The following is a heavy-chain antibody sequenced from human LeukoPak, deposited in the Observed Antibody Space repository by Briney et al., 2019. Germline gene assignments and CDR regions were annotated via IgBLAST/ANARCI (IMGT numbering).Heavy chain of an antibody. Sequence: PGGSLRLSCAASGFTFSSYAMSWIRQAPGKGLEWVSAISGSGGNTYYADSVKGRFTISRDNSKNTLYLQMNSLRAEDTAVYYCARRSGDWYFDLWGRGTLVTVSS. CDR1: GFTFSSYA. V-gene: IGHV3-23*01. J-gene: IGHJ2*01. CDR2: ISGSGGNT. D-gene: IGHD1-14*01. CDR3: ARRSGDWYFDL.